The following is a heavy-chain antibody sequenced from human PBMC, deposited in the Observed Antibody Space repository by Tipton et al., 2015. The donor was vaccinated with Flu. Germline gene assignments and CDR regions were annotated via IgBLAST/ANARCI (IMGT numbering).Heavy chain of an antibody. CDR2: IYSDGTT. CDR1: GFTVNSNH. V-gene: IGHV3-53*01. Sequence: SLRLSCAASGFTVNSNHMTWVRQAPGKGLEWVSVIYSDGTTYYADSVKGRFTISRDISKNTLYLQMNSLRVEDTAVYYCAREGGYDFWSGFYPYAMDVWGQGTTVTVSS. D-gene: IGHD3-3*01. CDR3: AREGGYDFWSGFYPYAMDV. J-gene: IGHJ6*02.